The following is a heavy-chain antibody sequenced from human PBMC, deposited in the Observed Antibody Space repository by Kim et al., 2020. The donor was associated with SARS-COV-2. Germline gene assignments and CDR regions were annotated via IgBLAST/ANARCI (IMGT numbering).Heavy chain of an antibody. J-gene: IGHJ4*02. V-gene: IGHV3-11*03. CDR3: ARTLYGAAGHYYFDL. Sequence: AGSMKGRFTISRDNAKNSLYVQMNSLRAEDTAVYYCARTLYGAAGHYYFDLWGQGTLVTVSS. D-gene: IGHD3-10*01.